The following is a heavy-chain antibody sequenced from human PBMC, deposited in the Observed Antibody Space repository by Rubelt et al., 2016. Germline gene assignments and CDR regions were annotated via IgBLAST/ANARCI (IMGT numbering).Heavy chain of an antibody. Sequence: QVQLQQWGAGLLKPSETLSLTCAVYGGSFSGYSWSWIRQPPGMGMEWIGEINHSGCTNYNPSLKSRATNSVDTSKNQFSLKLSSVTAADTAVYYCARAGGYSSPWVYWGQGTLVTVSS. J-gene: IGHJ4*02. V-gene: IGHV4-34*02. CDR3: ARAGGYSSPWVY. CDR2: INHSGCT. CDR1: GGSFSGYS. D-gene: IGHD5-18*01.